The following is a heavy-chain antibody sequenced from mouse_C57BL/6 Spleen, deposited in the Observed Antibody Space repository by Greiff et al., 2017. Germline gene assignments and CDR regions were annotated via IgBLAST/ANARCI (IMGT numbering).Heavy chain of an antibody. D-gene: IGHD1-1*01. CDR2: INPSSGYT. V-gene: IGHV1-7*01. CDR3: ARTPFRYGSSSYAMDY. Sequence: QVQLQQSGAELAKPGASVTLSCKASGYTFTSYWMHWVKQRPGQGLEWIGYINPSSGYTKYNQKFKDKATWTADKSSSTAYMQLSSLTYEDSAVYYCARTPFRYGSSSYAMDYWGQGTSVTVSS. CDR1: GYTFTSYW. J-gene: IGHJ4*01.